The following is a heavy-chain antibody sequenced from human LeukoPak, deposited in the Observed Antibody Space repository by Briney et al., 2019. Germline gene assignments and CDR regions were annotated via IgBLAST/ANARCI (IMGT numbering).Heavy chain of an antibody. J-gene: IGHJ4*02. V-gene: IGHV3-33*08. CDR1: GFTFSDHH. Sequence: GGSLRLSCAASGFTFSDHHMEWVRQAPGKGLEWVAVIWYDGSNKYYADSVKGRFTISRDNSKNTLYLQMNSLRAEDTAVYYCARPPHPLYSSGWRYFDYWGQGTLVTVSS. D-gene: IGHD6-19*01. CDR2: IWYDGSNK. CDR3: ARPPHPLYSSGWRYFDY.